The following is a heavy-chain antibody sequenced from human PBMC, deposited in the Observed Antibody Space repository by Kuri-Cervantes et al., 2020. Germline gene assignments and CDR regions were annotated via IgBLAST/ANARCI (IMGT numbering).Heavy chain of an antibody. V-gene: IGHV3-30*14. D-gene: IGHD4-11*01. CDR1: GFTFSNFP. Sequence: GESLKISCAASGFTFSNFPIHWVRQAPGKGPEWVAVIWYDGSNKYYADSVKGRFTISRDNSKNTLYLQMGSLRAEDMAVYYCARVDDDYSNYPRFDYWGQGTLVTVSS. CDR3: ARVDDDYSNYPRFDY. J-gene: IGHJ4*02. CDR2: IWYDGSNK.